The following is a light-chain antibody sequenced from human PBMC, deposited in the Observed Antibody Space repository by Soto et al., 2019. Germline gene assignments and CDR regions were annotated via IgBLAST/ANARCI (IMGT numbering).Light chain of an antibody. Sequence: DIQMTQSPSSLSASVGGRVTLTCRASQAIRNDLGWYQQKPAKAPKRLIYATSSLQSGVPSRFSGSGAGTEFTLTISSLQPEDSATYYCLQHNTYPRTFGQGTKVDIK. CDR3: LQHNTYPRT. J-gene: IGKJ1*01. V-gene: IGKV1-17*01. CDR2: ATS. CDR1: QAIRND.